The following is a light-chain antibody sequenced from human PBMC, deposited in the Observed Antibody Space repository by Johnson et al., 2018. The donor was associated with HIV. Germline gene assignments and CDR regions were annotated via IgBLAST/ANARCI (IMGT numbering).Light chain of an antibody. Sequence: QSVLTQPPSVSAAPGQKVTISCSGSSSNIGNNYVSWYQQLPGTAPKLLNYDNNKRPSGITDRFSGSKSGTSATLGITGLLTGDEADYYCGTWDSNLSGYGFGAGTKVTVL. CDR3: GTWDSNLSGYG. CDR2: DNN. V-gene: IGLV1-51*01. CDR1: SSNIGNNY. J-gene: IGLJ1*01.